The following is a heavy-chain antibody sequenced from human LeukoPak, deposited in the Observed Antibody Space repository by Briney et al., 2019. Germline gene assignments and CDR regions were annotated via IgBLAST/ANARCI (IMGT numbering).Heavy chain of an antibody. CDR3: ARAYYDSSGSHDY. J-gene: IGHJ4*02. CDR2: IYYSGST. CDR1: GGSISSYY. D-gene: IGHD3-22*01. Sequence: SETLSLTCTVSGGSISSYYWSWIRQPPGKGLEWIGYIYYSGSTNYSPSLKSRVTISVDTSKNQFSLKLSSVTAADTAVYYCARAYYDSSGSHDYWGQGTLVTVSS. V-gene: IGHV4-59*01.